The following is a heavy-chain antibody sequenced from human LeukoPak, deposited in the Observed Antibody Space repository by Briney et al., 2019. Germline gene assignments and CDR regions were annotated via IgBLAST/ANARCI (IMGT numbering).Heavy chain of an antibody. CDR2: IYSGGST. Sequence: HPGGSLRLSCAASGFNVSSNYMSWVRQAPGKGLEWVSVIYSGGSTYYADSVKGRFTISRDNSKNTLYLQMNSLRAEDTAVYYCARDDAVAGLRAFDIWGQGTMVTVSS. CDR3: ARDDAVAGLRAFDI. CDR1: GFNVSSNY. J-gene: IGHJ3*02. V-gene: IGHV3-53*01. D-gene: IGHD6-19*01.